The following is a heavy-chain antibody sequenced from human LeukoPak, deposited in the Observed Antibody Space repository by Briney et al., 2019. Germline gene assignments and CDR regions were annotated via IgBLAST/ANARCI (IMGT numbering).Heavy chain of an antibody. CDR2: IYYSGST. CDR3: ARRDDYGDHRDY. J-gene: IGHJ4*02. Sequence: TSETLSLTCTVSGGSISGSSYYWGWIRQPPGKGLEWIESIYYSGSTYYNPSLKSRVTISVDTSKNQFSLKLSSVTAADTAVYYCARRDDYGDHRDYWGQGTLVTVSS. CDR1: GGSISGSSYY. V-gene: IGHV4-39*01. D-gene: IGHD4-17*01.